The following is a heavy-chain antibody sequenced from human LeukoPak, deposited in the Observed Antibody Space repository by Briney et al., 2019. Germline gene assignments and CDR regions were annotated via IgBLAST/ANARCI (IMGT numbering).Heavy chain of an antibody. J-gene: IGHJ4*02. CDR2: IRYDGSNK. CDR3: ARDPVAEDYFDY. V-gene: IGHV3-30*02. CDR1: GFTFSSYG. D-gene: IGHD2-15*01. Sequence: SGGSLRLSCAASGFTFSSYGMHWVRQAPGKGLEWVAFIRYDGSNKYYADSVKGRFTISRDNSKNTLYLQMNSLRAEDTAVYYCARDPVAEDYFDYWGQGTLVTVSS.